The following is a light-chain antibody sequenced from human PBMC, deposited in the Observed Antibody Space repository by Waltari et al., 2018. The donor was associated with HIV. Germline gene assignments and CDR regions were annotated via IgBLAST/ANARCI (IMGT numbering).Light chain of an antibody. CDR2: GVD. J-gene: IGLJ3*02. CDR1: YSDVGVYNL. Sequence: QSALTQPASVSGSPGQSITISCTGTYSDVGVYNLVSWYRHHPGKAPQLVIYGVDSRPSGVSDRCSGSKAGNTASLTISTLQAEDEADYYCSSYTNIDTLVFGGGTKLTVL. V-gene: IGLV2-14*01. CDR3: SSYTNIDTLV.